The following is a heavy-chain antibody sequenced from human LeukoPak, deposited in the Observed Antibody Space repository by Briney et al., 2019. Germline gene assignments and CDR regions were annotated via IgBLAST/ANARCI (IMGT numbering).Heavy chain of an antibody. CDR1: GFTFSSYA. V-gene: IGHV3-23*01. Sequence: PGGSLRLSCAASGFTFSSYAMSWVRQAPGKGLEWVSAISGSGGSTYYADSVKGRFTISRDNSKNTLYLQMNSLRAEDTAVYYCAKPDRTPHYDILTGPLWELLRAVDYWGQGTLVTVSS. CDR3: AKPDRTPHYDILTGPLWELLRAVDY. J-gene: IGHJ4*02. CDR2: ISGSGGST. D-gene: IGHD3-9*01.